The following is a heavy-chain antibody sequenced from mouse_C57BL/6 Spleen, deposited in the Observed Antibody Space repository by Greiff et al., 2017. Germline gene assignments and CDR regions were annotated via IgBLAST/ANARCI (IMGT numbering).Heavy chain of an antibody. Sequence: VQLQQSGAELVRPGASVTLSCKASGYTFTDYEMHWVKQTPVHGLEWIGAIDPETGGTAYNQKFKGKAILTADKSSSTAYMELRSLTSEDSAVXYCTRDWDGYYFDYWGQGTTLTVAS. CDR2: IDPETGGT. D-gene: IGHD4-1*01. J-gene: IGHJ2*01. CDR1: GYTFTDYE. CDR3: TRDWDGYYFDY. V-gene: IGHV1-15*01.